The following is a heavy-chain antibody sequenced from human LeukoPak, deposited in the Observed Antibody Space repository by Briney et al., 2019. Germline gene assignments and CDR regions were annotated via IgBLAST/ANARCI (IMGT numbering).Heavy chain of an antibody. CDR3: ARHDRESGSFNDFDY. CDR2: IHYSGST. Sequence: PWGTLSLTCTVSGGSISNYYWSWVRQAPGKGLEWVGYIHYSGSTTFNPSLKRRVTISLDTSQNQFSLKLRSATAADTAVYYCARHDRESGSFNDFDYWGQGTLITVSS. V-gene: IGHV4-59*08. D-gene: IGHD2-15*01. J-gene: IGHJ4*02. CDR1: GGSISNYY.